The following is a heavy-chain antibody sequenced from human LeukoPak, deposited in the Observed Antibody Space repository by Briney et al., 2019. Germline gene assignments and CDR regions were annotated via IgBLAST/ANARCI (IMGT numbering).Heavy chain of an antibody. Sequence: PSETLSLTCDVSGGSISRTNWWSWVRQSPGQGLEWIGEISLSGRTNYNPSLQSRVTMSLDESKNQLSLDLASVTAADTAVYYCARHGWNDSGYFDYWGQGTLVTVSS. V-gene: IGHV4-4*02. CDR1: GGSISRTNW. CDR2: ISLSGRT. CDR3: ARHGWNDSGYFDY. J-gene: IGHJ4*02. D-gene: IGHD1-1*01.